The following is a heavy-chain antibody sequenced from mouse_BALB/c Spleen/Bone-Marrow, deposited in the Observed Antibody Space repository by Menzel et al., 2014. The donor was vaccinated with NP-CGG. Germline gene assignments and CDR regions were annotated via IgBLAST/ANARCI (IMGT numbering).Heavy chain of an antibody. CDR3: ARDVERLLFDY. Sequence: EVKLQESGGGLVQPGGSLRLSCETSGFTFTDYYMNWVRQPPGKALEWLGFIRNNANGYTAEYSASVKGRFTISRDNSQIILYLQMNTLRAEDSATYFCARDVERLLFDYWGQGTTLTVSS. D-gene: IGHD1-2*01. CDR2: IRNNANGYTA. CDR1: GFTFTDYY. V-gene: IGHV7-3*02. J-gene: IGHJ2*01.